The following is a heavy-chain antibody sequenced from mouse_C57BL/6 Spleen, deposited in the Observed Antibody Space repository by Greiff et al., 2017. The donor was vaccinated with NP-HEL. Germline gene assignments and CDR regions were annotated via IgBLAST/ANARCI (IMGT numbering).Heavy chain of an antibody. V-gene: IGHV14-1*01. J-gene: IGHJ3*01. Sequence: EVQLQESGAELVRPGASVKLSCTASGFNIKDYYMHWVKQRPEQGLEWIGRIDPDDGDTEYAPKFQGKATMTVDTSSNTAYLQLSSLTSEDTAVYYCTTLGGNYVFAYWGQGTLVTVSA. CDR3: TTLGGNYVFAY. CDR2: IDPDDGDT. CDR1: GFNIKDYY. D-gene: IGHD2-1*01.